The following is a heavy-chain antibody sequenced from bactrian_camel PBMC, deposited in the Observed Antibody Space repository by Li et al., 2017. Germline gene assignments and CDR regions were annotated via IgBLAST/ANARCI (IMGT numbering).Heavy chain of an antibody. J-gene: IGHJ6*01. CDR2: IDSDGST. Sequence: VQLVESGGDSVQAGGSLRLSCVASDTYSIYSMAWFRQALGKEREGVAAIDSDGSTQYAGFVQGRFTISQDNAKNTLYPQMNSLKPEDTAMYYCAAYPYFVGGRCADFGYWGQGTQVTVS. D-gene: IGHD2*01. CDR3: AAYPYFVGGRCADFGY. V-gene: IGHV3S53*01. CDR1: DTYSIYS.